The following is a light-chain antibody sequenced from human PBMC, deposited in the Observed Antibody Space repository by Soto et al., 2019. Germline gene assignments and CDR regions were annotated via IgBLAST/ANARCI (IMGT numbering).Light chain of an antibody. CDR3: HQYNFWPT. CDR2: GTS. V-gene: IGKV3-15*01. CDR1: QSVSTN. J-gene: IGKJ1*01. Sequence: EIVMTQSPATLSVSPGERATLSCRASQSVSTNLAWYQQKPGQSPRLLIYGTSTRATGVPARFSGGGSGSAFTLTINRHPSEDFADYFRHQYNFWPTFGQGTKVDIK.